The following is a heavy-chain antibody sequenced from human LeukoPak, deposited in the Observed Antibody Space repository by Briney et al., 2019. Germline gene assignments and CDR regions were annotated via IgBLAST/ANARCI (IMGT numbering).Heavy chain of an antibody. J-gene: IGHJ4*02. Sequence: GGSLRLSCGASGLTVSDNYMSWVRQPPGKGLEWVSIIYSGGSIHYADSVLGRFTISRDDSKNTLFLQMNSLTADDTALYFCARGVTKHFFAHWGQGTLVTVSS. CDR1: GLTVSDNY. V-gene: IGHV3-66*01. CDR3: ARGVTKHFFAH. D-gene: IGHD4-17*01. CDR2: IYSGGSI.